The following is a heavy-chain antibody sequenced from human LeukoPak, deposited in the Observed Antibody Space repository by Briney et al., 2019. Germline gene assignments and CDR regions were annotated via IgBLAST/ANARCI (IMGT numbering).Heavy chain of an antibody. J-gene: IGHJ4*02. CDR1: GFTFSNYA. D-gene: IGHD2-21*01. V-gene: IGHV3-23*01. Sequence: GGSLRLSCAASGFTFSNYAMSWVRQAPGKGLEWVSGISGSGGNTYHADSVKGRFTISRDNSKITLYVQMNSLRAEDTAVYYCATEKGDSPDYWGQGTLVTVSS. CDR3: ATEKGDSPDY. CDR2: ISGSGGNT.